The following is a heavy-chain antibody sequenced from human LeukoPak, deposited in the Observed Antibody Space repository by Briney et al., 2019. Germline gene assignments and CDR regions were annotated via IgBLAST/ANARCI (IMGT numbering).Heavy chain of an antibody. J-gene: IGHJ6*02. CDR2: INHSGST. D-gene: IGHD6-13*01. V-gene: IGHV4-34*01. CDR1: GGSFSGYY. Sequence: PSETLSLTCAVYGGSFSGYYWSWIRQPPGKGLEWIGEINHSGSTNYNPSLKSRVTISVDTSKNQFSLKLSSVTAADTAVYYCARSIAAAGTKYYYYYYGMDVWAKGPRSPSP. CDR3: ARSIAAAGTKYYYYYYGMDV.